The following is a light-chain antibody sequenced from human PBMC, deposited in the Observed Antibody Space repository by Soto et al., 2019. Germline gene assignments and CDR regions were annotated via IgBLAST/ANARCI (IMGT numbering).Light chain of an antibody. CDR2: LGS. Sequence: DFVMSQSPLSLPVTLGEPASISCRSGQSLQHRNGYNYLAWYLQKPGQSPRLLIYLGSLRASGVLDRFRGSGSGIDFTLKISSLQAEDVAVYYCQQYYSTPRLTFGGGTKVEIK. CDR3: QQYYSTPRLT. CDR1: QSLQHRNGYNY. V-gene: IGKV2-28*01. J-gene: IGKJ4*01.